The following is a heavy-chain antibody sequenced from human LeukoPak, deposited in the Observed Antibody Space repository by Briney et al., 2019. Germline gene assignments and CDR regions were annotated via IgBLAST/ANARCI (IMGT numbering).Heavy chain of an antibody. J-gene: IGHJ4*02. CDR1: GFTFSNNW. CDR3: AMIKEG. V-gene: IGHV3-74*01. Sequence: GGSLRLPCAASGFTFSNNWMHWVRQAPGKGLVWVSRINSDGRTTTYADSVKGRFTISRDHAKNTLYLQMNSLRAEDTAVYYCAMIKEGWGQGTLVTVSS. D-gene: IGHD3-22*01. CDR2: INSDGRTT.